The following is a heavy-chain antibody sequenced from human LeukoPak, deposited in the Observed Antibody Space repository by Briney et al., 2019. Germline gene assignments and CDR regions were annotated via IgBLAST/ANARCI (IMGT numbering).Heavy chain of an antibody. D-gene: IGHD2-2*01. CDR2: IYYSGST. CDR3: SGHCSSTSCHGGY. V-gene: IGHV4-59*08. J-gene: IGHJ4*02. CDR1: GGSISSYY. Sequence: SETLSLTCTVSGGSISSYYWSWIRQPPGKGLEWIGYIYYSGSTNYNPSLKSRVTISVDTSKNQFSLKLSSVTAADTAVYYCSGHCSSTSCHGGYWGQGTLVTVSS.